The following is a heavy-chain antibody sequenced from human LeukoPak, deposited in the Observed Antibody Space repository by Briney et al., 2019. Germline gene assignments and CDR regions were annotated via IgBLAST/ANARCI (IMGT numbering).Heavy chain of an antibody. Sequence: GGSLRLSCAASGFTLSSYAMSWFRQAPGKGLEWVGRIKSKTDGGTTDYAAPVKGRFTISRDDSKNTLYLQMNSLKTEDTAVYYCTQYTYGFFQYWGQGTLVTVSS. CDR1: GFTLSSYA. D-gene: IGHD5-18*01. CDR3: TQYTYGFFQY. V-gene: IGHV3-15*01. CDR2: IKSKTDGGTT. J-gene: IGHJ4*02.